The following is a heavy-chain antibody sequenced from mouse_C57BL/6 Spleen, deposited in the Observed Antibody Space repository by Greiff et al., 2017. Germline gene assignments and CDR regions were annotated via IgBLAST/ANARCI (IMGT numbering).Heavy chain of an antibody. CDR3: GRHGLGDAMDY. Sequence: EVQLVESGGGLVQPKGSLKLSCAASGFSFNTYAMNWVRQAPGKGLEWVARIRSKSNNYATYYADSVKDRFTISRDDSESMLYLQMNNLKTEETAMYYGGRHGLGDAMDYWGQGTSVTVSS. J-gene: IGHJ4*01. V-gene: IGHV10-1*01. CDR2: IRSKSNNYAT. D-gene: IGHD3-3*01. CDR1: GFSFNTYA.